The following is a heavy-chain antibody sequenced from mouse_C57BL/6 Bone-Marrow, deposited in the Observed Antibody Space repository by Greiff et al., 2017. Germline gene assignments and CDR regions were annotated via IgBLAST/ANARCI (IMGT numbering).Heavy chain of an antibody. CDR2: IWTGGGT. CDR1: GFSLTSNA. CDR3: ARIYYYGSSWYFDV. V-gene: IGHV2-9-1*01. Sequence: VKLVESGPGLVAPSQSLSITCPVSGFSLTSNAISWVRQPPGKVLEWLGVIWTGGGTNYNSALKSKLTISKDNSKSQVFLKMNSLQPDDTARYYCARIYYYGSSWYFDVWGTGTTVTVSS. J-gene: IGHJ1*03. D-gene: IGHD1-1*01.